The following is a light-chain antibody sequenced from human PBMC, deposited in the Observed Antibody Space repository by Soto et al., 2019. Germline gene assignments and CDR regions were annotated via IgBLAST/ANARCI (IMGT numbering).Light chain of an antibody. V-gene: IGKV4-1*01. Sequence: DIVMTQFPDSLAVSLGERATINCKSSQSVSYRINNKSYLAWYQQKPGLPPKLLIYWASTRESGVPDRSNGSGSGTDFTLTISSLQAEDVAAYYCQQYYNTPPTFGQGTNLEIK. J-gene: IGKJ2*01. CDR1: QSVSYRINNKSY. CDR3: QQYYNTPPT. CDR2: WAS.